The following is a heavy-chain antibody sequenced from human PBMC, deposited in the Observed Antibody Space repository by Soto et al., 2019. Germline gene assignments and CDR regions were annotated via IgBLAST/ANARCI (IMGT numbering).Heavy chain of an antibody. CDR1: GYTFTSYG. V-gene: IGHV1-18*01. CDR3: VRDRDVNSGRPRPYVY. CDR2: ISAYNGNT. D-gene: IGHD3-10*01. Sequence: GASVKVSCRASGYTFTSYGISWVRQAPGQGLEWMGWISAYNGNTNYAQKLQGRVTMTTDTSTSTAYMELGRLRSDDTAVYYCVRDRDVNSGRPRPYVYWGQGTLVTVSS. J-gene: IGHJ4*02.